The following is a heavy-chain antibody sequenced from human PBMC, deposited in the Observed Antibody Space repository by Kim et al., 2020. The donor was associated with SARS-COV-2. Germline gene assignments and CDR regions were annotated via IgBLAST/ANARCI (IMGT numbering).Heavy chain of an antibody. J-gene: IGHJ6*02. CDR3: ARRSESYHGLDV. Sequence: GESLKISCKASGYTFTRYWIGWVRQMPGKGLEWLGIIYPGYSETRYSPSFQGQVTISADKSITTAYLQWSSLEASDTAMYYCARRSESYHGLDVWGQGTTVTVSS. CDR1: GYTFTRYW. V-gene: IGHV5-51*01. CDR2: IYPGYSET.